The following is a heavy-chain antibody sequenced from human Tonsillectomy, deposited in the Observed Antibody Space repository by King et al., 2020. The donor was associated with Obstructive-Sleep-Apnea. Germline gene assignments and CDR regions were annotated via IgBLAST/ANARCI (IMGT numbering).Heavy chain of an antibody. CDR2: VIPIFSAA. V-gene: IGHV1-69*12. D-gene: IGHD3-22*01. J-gene: IGHJ5*02. CDR3: ATNLYYYDGSGYYFWFDP. Sequence: QLVQSGAEVKKPGSSVKVSCKASGGNFSSYAISWVRQAPGQRLEWVGGVIPIFSAANYAQKFQGRVTITADESTSTAHMELSSLKSEDTAVYYCATNLYYYDGSGYYFWFDPWGQGTLVTVSS. CDR1: GGNFSSYA.